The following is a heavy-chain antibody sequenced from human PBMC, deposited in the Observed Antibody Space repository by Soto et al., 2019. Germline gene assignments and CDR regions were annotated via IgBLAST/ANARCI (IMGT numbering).Heavy chain of an antibody. Sequence: QVQLVESGGGVVQPGRSRRLSCAASGFTFSSYGMHWVRQAPGKGLEWVAVIWYDGSNKYYADSVKGRFTISRDNSKNTMYLQMNSLRAEDTAVYYCAHLATFSGSGSPPFDYWGQGTLVTVSS. J-gene: IGHJ4*02. CDR3: AHLATFSGSGSPPFDY. D-gene: IGHD3-10*01. CDR1: GFTFSSYG. CDR2: IWYDGSNK. V-gene: IGHV3-33*01.